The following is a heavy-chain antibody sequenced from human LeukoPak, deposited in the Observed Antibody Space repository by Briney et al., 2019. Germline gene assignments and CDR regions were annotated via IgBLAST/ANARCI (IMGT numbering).Heavy chain of an antibody. CDR2: IYYSGSA. J-gene: IGHJ4*02. CDR1: GGSISSSSYH. D-gene: IGHD3-10*01. V-gene: IGHV4-39*01. CDR3: ARCISMVRGVIRPPDY. Sequence: SETLSLTCSVSGGSISSSSYHWGWIRQSPGQGLEWIGSIYYSGSAYYNPSLKSRLTISVDTSKNQFSLKLNSVTAADTAVYYCARCISMVRGVIRPPDYWGQGTLVTVSS.